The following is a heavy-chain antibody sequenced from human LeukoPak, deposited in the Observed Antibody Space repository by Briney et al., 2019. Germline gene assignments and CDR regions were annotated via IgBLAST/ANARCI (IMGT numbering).Heavy chain of an antibody. V-gene: IGHV1-69*06. Sequence: GASVKVSCKASGGTFSSYAISWVRQAPGQGLEWMGGIIPIFGTANYAQKFQGRVTITADKSTSTAYMELSSVRSEDTAVYYCARGRGTMIVVVIRGKWDYAFDIWGQGTMVTVSS. CDR2: IIPIFGTA. D-gene: IGHD3-22*01. CDR3: ARGRGTMIVVVIRGKWDYAFDI. J-gene: IGHJ3*02. CDR1: GGTFSSYA.